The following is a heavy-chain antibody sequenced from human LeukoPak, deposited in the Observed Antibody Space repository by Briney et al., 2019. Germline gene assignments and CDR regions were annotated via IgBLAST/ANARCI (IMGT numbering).Heavy chain of an antibody. D-gene: IGHD3-22*01. Sequence: SETLSLTCTVFGGSITSDYWSWIRQSPGKGLEWIGYFSYSGSTHYSPSLTSRVAISVDTSRNQLSLKLKSVTAADTAIYYCARRTRTMTIDYWGQGTLVTVSS. CDR2: FSYSGST. J-gene: IGHJ4*02. V-gene: IGHV4-59*08. CDR3: ARRTRTMTIDY. CDR1: GGSITSDY.